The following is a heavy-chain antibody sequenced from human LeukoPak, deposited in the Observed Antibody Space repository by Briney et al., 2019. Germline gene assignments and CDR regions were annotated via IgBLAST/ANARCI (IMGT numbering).Heavy chain of an antibody. V-gene: IGHV3-11*01. J-gene: IGHJ6*02. Sequence: GGSLRLSCAASGFTFSDYYMSWIRQAPGKGLEWVSYISSSGSTKYYADSVKGRFTISRDNAKNSLYLQMNSLRAEDTAVYYCARSGMARQRNYYYYYGMDVWGQGTTVTVSS. CDR3: ARSGMARQRNYYYYYGMDV. CDR1: GFTFSDYY. CDR2: ISSSGSTK. D-gene: IGHD3-10*01.